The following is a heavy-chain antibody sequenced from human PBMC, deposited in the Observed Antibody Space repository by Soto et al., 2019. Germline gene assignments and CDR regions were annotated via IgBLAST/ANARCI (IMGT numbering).Heavy chain of an antibody. CDR2: LYTEGTT. CDR1: GLTVSHNY. CDR3: VRPRPSGENYGMDV. V-gene: IGHV3-53*01. J-gene: IGHJ6*02. D-gene: IGHD3-16*01. Sequence: GGSLRLSCVASGLTVSHNYMAWVRQAPEMGLEWVSILYTEGTTYYADSVKGRFTISRDSSKNTLFRQMDSLRAEDTAVYYCVRPRPSGENYGMDVWGQGTTVTVSS.